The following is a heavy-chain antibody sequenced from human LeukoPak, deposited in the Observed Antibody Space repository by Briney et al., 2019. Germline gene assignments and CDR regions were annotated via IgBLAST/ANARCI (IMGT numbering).Heavy chain of an antibody. D-gene: IGHD4-17*01. J-gene: IGHJ3*01. CDR2: IRGSDAST. CDR3: GRNPNGDYVGAFDF. V-gene: IGHV3-23*01. Sequence: GGSLRLSCEASGFTFSNYAMTWVRQAPGKGLEWVSSIRGSDASTFYADSVKGRFTMSRDNSKSTLYLQMNSLRVGDTAAYYCGRNPNGDYVGAFDFGGQGTLVTVSS. CDR1: GFTFSNYA.